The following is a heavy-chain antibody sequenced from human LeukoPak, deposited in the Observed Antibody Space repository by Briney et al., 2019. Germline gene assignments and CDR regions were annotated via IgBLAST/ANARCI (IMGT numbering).Heavy chain of an antibody. CDR3: AKDRILSN. D-gene: IGHD2-15*01. V-gene: IGHV3-23*01. J-gene: IGHJ4*02. CDR1: GFTFSNFA. Sequence: GGSLRLSCAASGFTFSNFAMSWVRQAPGKGLEWVSGINAGGTTYYADSVKGRFTISRDNSKNTLFLQMNRLRAEDTALYCCAKDRILSNWGQGTLVTVSS. CDR2: INAGGTT.